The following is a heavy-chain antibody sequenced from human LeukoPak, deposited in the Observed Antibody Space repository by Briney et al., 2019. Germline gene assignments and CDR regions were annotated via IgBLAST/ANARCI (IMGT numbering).Heavy chain of an antibody. V-gene: IGHV4-39*07. J-gene: IGHJ4*02. CDR2: INYSGNT. D-gene: IGHD2-15*01. Sequence: SETLSLTCSVSGGYMSTSTYYWAWIRQPPGKGLEWIGSINYSGNTFYRPSLKSRVTISLDTSKNQFSLRLNSVTAADTALYFCARGHPRGRRFDYWGEGTLVTVSS. CDR3: ARGHPRGRRFDY. CDR1: GGYMSTSTYY.